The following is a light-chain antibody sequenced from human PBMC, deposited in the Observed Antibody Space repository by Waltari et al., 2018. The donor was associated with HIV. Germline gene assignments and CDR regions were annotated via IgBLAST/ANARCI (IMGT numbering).Light chain of an antibody. CDR3: QQYDDLPFT. Sequence: DIQMTQSPSSLSASVGDRVTTTCQASQDITHYLDWYQQKPGKAPRLLIYDASHLETGVPSRFSGRGSGTDFTFTISSLQPEDLATYYCQQYDDLPFTFGRGTKLEI. CDR1: QDITHY. J-gene: IGKJ2*01. V-gene: IGKV1-33*01. CDR2: DAS.